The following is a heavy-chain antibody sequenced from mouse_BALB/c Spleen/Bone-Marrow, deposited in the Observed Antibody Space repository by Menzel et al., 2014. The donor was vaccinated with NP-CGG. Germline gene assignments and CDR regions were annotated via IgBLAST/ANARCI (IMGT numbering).Heavy chain of an antibody. CDR1: GYTFTSYW. CDR3: ARWLLYY. D-gene: IGHD2-12*01. Sequence: QVQLKQSGAELVKPGASVKLSCKASGYTFTSYWMHWVKQRPGQGLERIGEINPSNGRTNYNEKFKTKATLTVDKSSSTAYMQLSSLTSEDSAVYYCARWLLYYWGQGTTLTVSS. V-gene: IGHV1S81*02. CDR2: INPSNGRT. J-gene: IGHJ2*01.